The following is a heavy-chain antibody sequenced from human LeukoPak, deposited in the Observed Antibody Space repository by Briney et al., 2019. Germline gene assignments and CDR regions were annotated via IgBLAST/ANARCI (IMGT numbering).Heavy chain of an antibody. CDR3: ARELLDCSNGVCNWFDP. Sequence: PPQTLSLTCTVSGGSISSGRYYWSWIRQPAGKGLEWIGRIYTSGSTNYNPSLKSRVTISLDTSKNHFSLKLSSVTAADTAVYYCARELLDCSNGVCNWFDPWGQGTLVTVSS. CDR1: GGSISSGRYY. V-gene: IGHV4-61*02. CDR2: IYTSGST. J-gene: IGHJ5*02. D-gene: IGHD2-8*01.